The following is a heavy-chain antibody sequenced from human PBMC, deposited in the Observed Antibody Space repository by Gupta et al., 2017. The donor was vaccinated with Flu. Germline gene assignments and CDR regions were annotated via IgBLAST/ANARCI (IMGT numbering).Heavy chain of an antibody. Sequence: QVQLVQSGAEVKKPGASVKVSCKASGYTFTGYYMHWVRQAPGQGLEGMGWINPNSGGTNYAQKFQGRVTMTRDTDISTAYMELSRLRSDDTAVYYCARENSGSYGAFDYWGQGTLVTVSS. D-gene: IGHD1-26*01. CDR1: GYTFTGYY. CDR3: ARENSGSYGAFDY. CDR2: INPNSGGT. V-gene: IGHV1-2*02. J-gene: IGHJ4*02.